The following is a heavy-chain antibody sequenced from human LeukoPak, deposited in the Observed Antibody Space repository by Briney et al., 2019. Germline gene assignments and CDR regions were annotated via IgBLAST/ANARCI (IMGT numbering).Heavy chain of an antibody. CDR1: GGSFSGYY. CDR2: INHSGST. D-gene: IGHD6-13*01. Sequence: AETLSLTCAVYGGSFSGYYWSWIRQPPGKGLEWIGEINHSGSTNYNPSLKSRVTISVDTSKNQFSLKLSSVTAADTAVYYWARGDIAAAVYYFDYWGQGTLVTVSS. CDR3: ARGDIAAAVYYFDY. J-gene: IGHJ4*02. V-gene: IGHV4-34*01.